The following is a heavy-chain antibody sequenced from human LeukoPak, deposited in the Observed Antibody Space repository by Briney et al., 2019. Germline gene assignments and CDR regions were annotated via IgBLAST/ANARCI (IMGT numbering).Heavy chain of an antibody. CDR3: ARVGTSGWTSDY. CDR1: GFTFSSYS. D-gene: IGHD6-19*01. J-gene: IGHJ4*02. V-gene: IGHV3-48*04. CDR2: ISSSSRTI. Sequence: GGSLRLSCAASGFTFSSYSINWVRQAPGEGLEWLSHISSSSRTISYADSLKGRFTVSRDNAKNSLDLQMNSLRVEDTAVYYCARVGTSGWTSDYWGQGTLVTVSS.